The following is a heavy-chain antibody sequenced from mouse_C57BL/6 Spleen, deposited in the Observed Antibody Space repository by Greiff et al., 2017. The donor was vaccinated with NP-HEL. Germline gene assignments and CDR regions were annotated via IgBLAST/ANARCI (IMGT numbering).Heavy chain of an antibody. Sequence: EVKLEESGGGLVKPGGSLKLSCAASGFTFSDYGMHWVRQAPEKGLEWVAYISSGSSTIYYADTVKGRFTISRDNAKNTLFLQMTSLRSEDTAMYYCARDYGGDYYAMDYWGQGTSVTVSS. CDR1: GFTFSDYG. CDR3: ARDYGGDYYAMDY. D-gene: IGHD1-1*02. J-gene: IGHJ4*01. V-gene: IGHV5-17*01. CDR2: ISSGSSTI.